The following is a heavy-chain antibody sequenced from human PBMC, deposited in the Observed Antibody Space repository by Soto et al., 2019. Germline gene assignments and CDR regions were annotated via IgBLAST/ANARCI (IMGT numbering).Heavy chain of an antibody. D-gene: IGHD6-25*01. CDR1: GFTFSSYA. V-gene: IGHV3-30-3*01. J-gene: IGHJ6*02. CDR2: ISYDGSNK. CDR3: ARDMTWAGRLAPAL. Sequence: GGSLRLSCAASGFTFSSYAMHWVRQAPGKGLEWVAVISYDGSNKYYADSVKGRFTISRDNSKNTLYLQMNSLRSDDTAVYYCARDMTWAGRLAPALWGQGTTVTVSS.